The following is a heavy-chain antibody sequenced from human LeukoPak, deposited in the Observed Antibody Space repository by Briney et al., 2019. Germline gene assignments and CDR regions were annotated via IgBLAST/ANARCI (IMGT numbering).Heavy chain of an antibody. CDR2: ISYDGSNK. Sequence: GGSLRLSCAASGFTFSRHGMHWVRQAPGKGLEWVAVISYDGSNKHYADSVKGRFTISRDNSKNTLYLQMNSLRAEDTAVYYCAKDPIWWNYFDYWGQGTLVTVSS. CDR1: GFTFSRHG. CDR3: AKDPIWWNYFDY. J-gene: IGHJ4*02. D-gene: IGHD2-8*02. V-gene: IGHV3-30*18.